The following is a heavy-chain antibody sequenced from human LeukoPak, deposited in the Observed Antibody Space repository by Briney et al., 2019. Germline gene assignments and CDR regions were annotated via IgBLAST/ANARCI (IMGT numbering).Heavy chain of an antibody. CDR3: AKDRDGAFDI. Sequence: PGRSLRLSCAASGFTFSSYGMHWVRQAPGKGLEWVAVISYDGSNKYYADSVKGRFTISRDNSKNTLYLQMNSLRAEDTAVYYCAKDRDGAFDIWGQGTMVTVS. CDR1: GFTFSSYG. CDR2: ISYDGSNK. D-gene: IGHD3-10*01. V-gene: IGHV3-30*18. J-gene: IGHJ3*02.